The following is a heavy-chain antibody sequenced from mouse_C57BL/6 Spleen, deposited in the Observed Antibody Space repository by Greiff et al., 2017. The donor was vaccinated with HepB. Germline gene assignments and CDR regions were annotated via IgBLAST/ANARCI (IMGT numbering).Heavy chain of an antibody. J-gene: IGHJ4*01. CDR1: GFTFSDYY. CDR3: ARVSTMVTDYYAMDY. D-gene: IGHD2-2*01. CDR2: LNYDGSST. Sequence: EVQGVESEGGLVQPGSSMKLSCTASGFTFSDYYMAWVRQVPEKGLEWVANLNYDGSSTYYLDSLKSRFIISRDNAKNILYLQMSSLKSEDTATYYCARVSTMVTDYYAMDYWGQGTSVTVSS. V-gene: IGHV5-16*01.